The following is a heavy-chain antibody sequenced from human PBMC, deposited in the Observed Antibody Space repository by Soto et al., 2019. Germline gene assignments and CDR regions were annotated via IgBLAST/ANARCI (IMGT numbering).Heavy chain of an antibody. D-gene: IGHD1-1*01. J-gene: IGHJ6*02. CDR2: IRSKANSYAT. V-gene: IGHV3-73*01. CDR3: TSRSTGSDPYYYYGMDV. CDR1: GFTFSGSA. Sequence: PGGSLRLSCAASGFTFSGSAMHWVRQASGKGLEWVGRIRSKANSYATAYAASVKGRFTISRDDSKNTAYLQMNSLKTEDTAVYYCTSRSTGSDPYYYYGMDVWGQGTTVTVSS.